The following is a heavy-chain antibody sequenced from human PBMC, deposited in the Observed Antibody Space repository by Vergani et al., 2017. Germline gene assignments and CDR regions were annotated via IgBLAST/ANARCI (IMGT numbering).Heavy chain of an antibody. D-gene: IGHD3-22*01. CDR1: GFTFSSYA. J-gene: IGHJ4*02. CDR3: ARAADTADSSGYYYDLYFDY. Sequence: QVQLVESGGGVVQPGRSLRLSCAASGFTFSSYAMHWVRQAPGKGLEWVAVIWYDGSNKYYADSVKGRFTISRDNSKNTLYLQMNSLRAEDTAVYYCARAADTADSSGYYYDLYFDYWGQGALVTVSS. V-gene: IGHV3-33*08. CDR2: IWYDGSNK.